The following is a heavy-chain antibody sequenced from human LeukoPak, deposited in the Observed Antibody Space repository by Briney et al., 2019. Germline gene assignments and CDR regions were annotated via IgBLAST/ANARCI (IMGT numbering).Heavy chain of an antibody. CDR1: GFTVSSSY. V-gene: IGHV3-66*01. CDR3: ARDLGLYWYFDL. J-gene: IGHJ2*01. D-gene: IGHD7-27*01. CDR2: IYSGGST. Sequence: GGSLRLSCAASGFTVSSSYTSWVRQVPGKGLEWLSLIYSGGSTYYADSVKGRFTISRDNSKNTLNLQMNSLRAEDTAVYYCARDLGLYWYFDLWGRGTLVTVSS.